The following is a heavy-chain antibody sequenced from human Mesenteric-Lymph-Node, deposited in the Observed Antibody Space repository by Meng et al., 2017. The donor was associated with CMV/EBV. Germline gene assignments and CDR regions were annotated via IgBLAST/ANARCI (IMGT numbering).Heavy chain of an antibody. D-gene: IGHD3-10*01. CDR1: GFIGTTRY. CDR2: IYTGGAT. V-gene: IGHV3-66*02. J-gene: IGHJ4*02. CDR3: ARGTYTFYYFDH. Sequence: GESLKISCAASGFIGTTRYMSWVRQAPGKGLEWVSVIYTGGATYYADSVKGRFTISSDNSENTLYLQMNSLRPEDTAVYFCARGTYTFYYFDHWGQGTPVTVSS.